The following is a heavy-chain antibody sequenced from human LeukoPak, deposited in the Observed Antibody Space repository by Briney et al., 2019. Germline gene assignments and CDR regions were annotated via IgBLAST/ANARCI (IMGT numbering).Heavy chain of an antibody. D-gene: IGHD4-11*01. CDR3: TTYQSAVTTRGARRFYYYSMGV. CDR1: GFTFTKAW. Sequence: GGSLRLSCAAYGFTFTKAWMSWVSQAPGKGLEWGGRLKSKDDGGTTDYAAPVTGRFTISRDDSKKTLYLQMNSLKPESTAVYYCTTYQSAVTTRGARRFYYYSMGVWGKGTTVTVSS. V-gene: IGHV3-15*01. CDR2: LKSKDDGGTT. J-gene: IGHJ6*03.